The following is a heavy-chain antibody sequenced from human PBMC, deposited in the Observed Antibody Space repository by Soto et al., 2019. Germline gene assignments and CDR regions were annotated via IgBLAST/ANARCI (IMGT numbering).Heavy chain of an antibody. V-gene: IGHV1-69*01. D-gene: IGHD2-15*01. CDR3: ASRTLGYCSGGSCYPSVDYYYYGMDV. CDR2: IIPIFGTA. CDR1: GGTFSSYA. J-gene: IGHJ6*02. Sequence: QVQLVQSGAEVKKPGSSVKVSCKASGGTFSSYAISWVRQAPGQGLEWMGGIIPIFGTANYAHKFQGRVTITADESTSTAYMELSSLRSEDTAVYYCASRTLGYCSGGSCYPSVDYYYYGMDVWGQGTTVTISS.